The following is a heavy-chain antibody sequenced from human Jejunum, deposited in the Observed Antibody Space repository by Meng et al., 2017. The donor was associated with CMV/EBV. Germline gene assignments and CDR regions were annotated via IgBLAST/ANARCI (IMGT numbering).Heavy chain of an antibody. D-gene: IGHD6-19*01. Sequence: QVQLVQSGSELKKPGASVKVSCEASGYTFSRYSMHWVRQAPGQGLEWMGWMNPNSGNTDYAQKFQGRVTMTRNISKSTAYMDLSSLRSEDTAVYYCATGVADFEYWGQGTLVTVSS. J-gene: IGHJ4*02. V-gene: IGHV1-8*01. CDR2: MNPNSGNT. CDR1: GYTFSRYS. CDR3: ATGVADFEY.